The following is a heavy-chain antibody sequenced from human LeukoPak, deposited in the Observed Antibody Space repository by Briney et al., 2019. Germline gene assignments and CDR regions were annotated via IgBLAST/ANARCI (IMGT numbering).Heavy chain of an antibody. V-gene: IGHV3-7*04. CDR1: GFTFSNYW. J-gene: IGHJ4*02. Sequence: GGSLRLSCAASGFTFSNYWMSWVRQAPGKGLEWVANIKQDGSEKYYVDSVKGRFTISRDNAKNSLYLQMNSLRAEDTAVYYCARDAFYSGSATYPRMYYFAYWGQGTLVTVSS. D-gene: IGHD3-10*01. CDR3: ARDAFYSGSATYPRMYYFAY. CDR2: IKQDGSEK.